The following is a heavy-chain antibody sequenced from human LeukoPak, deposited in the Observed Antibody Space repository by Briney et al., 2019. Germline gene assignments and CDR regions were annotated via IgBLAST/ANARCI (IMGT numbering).Heavy chain of an antibody. J-gene: IGHJ4*02. CDR3: AKASAMIVVVSKHFDY. CDR1: GFIFSSYG. D-gene: IGHD3-22*01. V-gene: IGHV3-30*02. CDR2: IRYDGSNK. Sequence: GGSLRLSCAASGFIFSSYGMHWVRQAPGKGLEWAAFIRYDGSNKYYADSVKGRFTISRDNSKNTLYLQMNSLRAEDTAVYYCAKASAMIVVVSKHFDYWGQGTLVTVSS.